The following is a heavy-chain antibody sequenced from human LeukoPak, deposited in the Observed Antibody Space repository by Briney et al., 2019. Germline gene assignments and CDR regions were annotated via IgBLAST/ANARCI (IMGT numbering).Heavy chain of an antibody. Sequence: SVKVSCKASGGTFSSYAISWVRQAPGQGLEWMGRIIPILGIANYAQKFQGRVTITADKSTSTAYMELSSLRSEDTAVYYCARAIGRGFGESNWDYWGQGTLVTVSS. CDR1: GGTFSSYA. D-gene: IGHD3-10*01. CDR2: IIPILGIA. J-gene: IGHJ4*02. V-gene: IGHV1-69*04. CDR3: ARAIGRGFGESNWDY.